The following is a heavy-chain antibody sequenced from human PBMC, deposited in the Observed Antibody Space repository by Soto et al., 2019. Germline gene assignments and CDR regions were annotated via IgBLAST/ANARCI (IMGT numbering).Heavy chain of an antibody. D-gene: IGHD1-26*01. J-gene: IGHJ4*02. Sequence: EVQLLESGGGLVQPGGSLRLSCAASGFTFSSYAMTWVRQAPGKGLEWVSVITNTGGDTLYADSVKGRFTISRDNSKNTLYLQMNRLRAEDAAIYYCAKASGESYPGRRVFDYWGQGTRVTVSS. CDR1: GFTFSSYA. CDR2: ITNTGGDT. V-gene: IGHV3-23*01. CDR3: AKASGESYPGRRVFDY.